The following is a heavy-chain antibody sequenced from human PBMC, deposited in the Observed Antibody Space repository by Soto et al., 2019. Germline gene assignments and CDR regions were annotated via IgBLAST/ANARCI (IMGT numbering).Heavy chain of an antibody. CDR3: AKDLREGSGYYDTLGMDV. J-gene: IGHJ6*02. CDR2: ISGSGGST. D-gene: IGHD3-22*01. CDR1: GFTFSSYA. Sequence: GGSLRLSCAASGFTFSSYAMSWVRQAPGKGLEWVSAISGSGGSTYYADSVKGRFTISRDNSKNTLYLQMNSLRAEDTAVYYCAKDLREGSGYYDTLGMDVWGQGTTVTVSS. V-gene: IGHV3-23*01.